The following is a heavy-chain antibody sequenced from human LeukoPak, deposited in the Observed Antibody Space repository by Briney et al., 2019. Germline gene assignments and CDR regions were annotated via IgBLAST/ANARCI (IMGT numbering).Heavy chain of an antibody. Sequence: SVKVSCKASGGTFSSYAISWVRQAPGQGLEWMGGIIPIFGTANYAQKFQGRVTIAADESTSTAYMELSSLRSEDTAVYYCARHSPGYAYYYGMDVWGQGTTVTVSS. CDR2: IIPIFGTA. CDR1: GGTFSSYA. V-gene: IGHV1-69*13. CDR3: ARHSPGYAYYYGMDV. J-gene: IGHJ6*02. D-gene: IGHD2-15*01.